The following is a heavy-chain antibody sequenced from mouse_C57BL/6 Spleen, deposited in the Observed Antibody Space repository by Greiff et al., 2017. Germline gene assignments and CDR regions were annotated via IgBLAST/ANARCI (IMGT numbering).Heavy chain of an antibody. D-gene: IGHD4-1*01. CDR1: GYAFSSSW. Sequence: QVTLKVSGPELVKPGASVKISCKASGYAFSSSWMNWVKQRPGKGLEWIGRIYPGDGDTNYNGKFKGKATLTADKSSSTAYMQLSSLTSEDSAVYFCARPWDRDYWGQGTTLTVSS. J-gene: IGHJ2*01. V-gene: IGHV1-82*01. CDR3: ARPWDRDY. CDR2: IYPGDGDT.